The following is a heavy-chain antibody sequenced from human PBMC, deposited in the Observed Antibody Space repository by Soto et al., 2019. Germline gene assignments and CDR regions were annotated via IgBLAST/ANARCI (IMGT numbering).Heavy chain of an antibody. CDR3: ANDFWSEYS. Sequence: GGSLRLSCAASGFSFSSYEMNWVRQAPGKGLEWVSYISGSSSMIYYADSVKGRFTISRDNAKNSLYLQMNSLRAEDTAVYYCANDFWSEYSWGQGTLVTVSS. CDR1: GFSFSSYE. J-gene: IGHJ5*02. V-gene: IGHV3-48*03. D-gene: IGHD3-3*01. CDR2: ISGSSSMI.